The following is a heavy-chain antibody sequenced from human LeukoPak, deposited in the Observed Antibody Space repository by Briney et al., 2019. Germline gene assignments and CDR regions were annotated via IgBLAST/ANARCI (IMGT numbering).Heavy chain of an antibody. Sequence: ASVKVSCKASGFTFSGYYIHWVRQAPGQGLEWMGWINPNNGGANYAQTFQGRVRMTWDTSINTAYMELRRLRSDDTAVYYCAREYSFDGFDIWGQGTMFTVSS. J-gene: IGHJ3*02. CDR3: AREYSFDGFDI. V-gene: IGHV1-2*02. CDR2: INPNNGGA. CDR1: GFTFSGYY. D-gene: IGHD5-12*01.